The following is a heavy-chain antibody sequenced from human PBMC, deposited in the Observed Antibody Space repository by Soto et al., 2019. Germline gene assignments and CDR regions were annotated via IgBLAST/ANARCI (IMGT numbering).Heavy chain of an antibody. J-gene: IGHJ4*02. CDR3: ARAAGVDTAMVSFDY. CDR2: INHSGST. CDR1: GGSFSGYY. D-gene: IGHD5-18*01. V-gene: IGHV4-34*01. Sequence: PSETLSLTCAVYGGSFSGYYWSWIRQPPGKGLAWIGEINHSGSTNYNPSLKSRVTISVDTSKNQFSLKLSSVTAADTAVYYCARAAGVDTAMVSFDYWGQGTLVTVS.